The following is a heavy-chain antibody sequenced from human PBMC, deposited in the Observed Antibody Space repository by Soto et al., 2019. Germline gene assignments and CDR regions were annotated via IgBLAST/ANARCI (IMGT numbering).Heavy chain of an antibody. V-gene: IGHV4-59*01. D-gene: IGHD2-8*01. CDR3: ARDMHAGFSPYFAL. Sequence: PSEAQSVTCGVSAFSITSYHLSWIRQYPGKGLEWIAYRAYTGNTNYNPALKSRVTISMDTSKNQLSLKLTSVTAAETAVYFCARDMHAGFSPYFALWGQGTLVLVFS. CDR1: AFSITSYH. CDR2: RAYTGNT. J-gene: IGHJ5*02.